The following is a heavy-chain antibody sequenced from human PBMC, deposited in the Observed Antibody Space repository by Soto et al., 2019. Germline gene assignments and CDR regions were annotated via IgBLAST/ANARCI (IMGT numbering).Heavy chain of an antibody. J-gene: IGHJ4*02. D-gene: IGHD6-25*01. V-gene: IGHV3-53*01. CDR3: APQRGGGGY. CDR2: IYSGGYT. CDR1: GFTVSNNY. Sequence: EVQLVESGGGLIQPGGSLRLSCAVSGFTVSNNYMSWVRQAPGKGLEGVSVIYSGGYTAYGDSVKGRFTISRDNSKNTLYFKRKGQRAADQAVFYCAPQRGGGGYWGQGTLVTVSS.